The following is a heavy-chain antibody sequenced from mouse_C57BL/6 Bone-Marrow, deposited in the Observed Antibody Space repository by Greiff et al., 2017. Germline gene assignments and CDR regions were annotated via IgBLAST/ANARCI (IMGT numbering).Heavy chain of an antibody. CDR3: ARGGQRDY. J-gene: IGHJ2*01. CDR2: IDPSDSYT. V-gene: IGHV1-69*01. CDR1: GYTFTSYW. Sequence: QVQLQQSGAELVMPGASVKLSCKASGYTFTSYWMHWVKQRPGQGLEWIGEIDPSDSYTNYNQKFKGKSTLTVDKSSSTAYMQLSSLTSEDSAVYYCARGGQRDYWGRGTALTVSA.